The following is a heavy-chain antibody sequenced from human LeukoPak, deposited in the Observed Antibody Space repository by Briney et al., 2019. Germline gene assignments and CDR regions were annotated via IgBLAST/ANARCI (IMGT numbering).Heavy chain of an antibody. J-gene: IGHJ2*01. V-gene: IGHV1-46*01. D-gene: IGHD5-24*01. Sequence: ASVKVSCKASGYTFMSYYMHWVRQAPGQGLEWMGKINPSGGSTTYRQKFRGRGTMTRDTSTSTDYMEMSSLISEDTAMYYCARDRGYFDLWGRGTLVTVSS. CDR2: INPSGGST. CDR3: ARDRGYFDL. CDR1: GYTFMSYY.